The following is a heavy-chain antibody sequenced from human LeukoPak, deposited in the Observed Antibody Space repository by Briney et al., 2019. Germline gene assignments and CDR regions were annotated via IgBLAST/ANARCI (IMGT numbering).Heavy chain of an antibody. V-gene: IGHV3-33*01. CDR1: GFSFSTYA. CDR3: ARFLINYYDNSYDAFDI. J-gene: IGHJ3*02. D-gene: IGHD3-22*01. Sequence: GRSLRLSCAASGFSFSTYAMHWVRQAPGKGLEWVALIWHDASHTFYTDSVKGRFTISRDNSKNTVYLQMNSLGGEDTAVYYCARFLINYYDNSYDAFDIWGQGTMVTVSS. CDR2: IWHDASHT.